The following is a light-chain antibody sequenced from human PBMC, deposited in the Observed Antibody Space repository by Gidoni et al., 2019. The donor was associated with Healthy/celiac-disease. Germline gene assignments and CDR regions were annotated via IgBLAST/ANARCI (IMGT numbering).Light chain of an antibody. V-gene: IGKV1-39*01. Sequence: DIQMTQSPSSLSASVGDSVTINCRASQSSSSDLNWYHKKPGKAPNLLIYAASSLQSGVPSRFSGSGSGTDFTLTISSLQPEDFATYYCQQSYSTPRTFGQGTKVEIK. CDR3: QQSYSTPRT. CDR1: QSSSSD. J-gene: IGKJ1*01. CDR2: AAS.